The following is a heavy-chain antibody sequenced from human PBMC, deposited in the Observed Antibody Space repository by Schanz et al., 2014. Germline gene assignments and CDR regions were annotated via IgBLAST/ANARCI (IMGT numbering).Heavy chain of an antibody. CDR1: GFPFRSSV. D-gene: IGHD3-3*01. CDR2: ISYDGNNQ. Sequence: QLVESGGGVVQPGRSLRLSCAASGFPFRSSVMHWVRQAPGKGLEWVAFISYDGNNQYYADSVKGRFTISRDNSKNTLYLQMNSLRAEDTAVYYCARPIYDLWSGSFDYWGQGTLVTVSS. J-gene: IGHJ4*02. V-gene: IGHV3-30*04. CDR3: ARPIYDLWSGSFDY.